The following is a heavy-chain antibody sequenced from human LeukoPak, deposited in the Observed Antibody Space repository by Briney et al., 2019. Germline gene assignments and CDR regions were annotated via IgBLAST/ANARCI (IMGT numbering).Heavy chain of an antibody. CDR1: GGSISSSSYY. CDR3: ARDRRYYDILTGYYAYYYYYYMDV. D-gene: IGHD3-9*01. Sequence: SETLSLTCTVSGGSISSSSYYWGWIRQPPGKGLEWIGSIYYSGSTYCNPSLKSRVTISVDTSKNQFSLKLSSVTAADTAVYYCARDRRYYDILTGYYAYYYYYYMDVWGKGTTVTVSS. V-gene: IGHV4-39*07. J-gene: IGHJ6*03. CDR2: IYYSGST.